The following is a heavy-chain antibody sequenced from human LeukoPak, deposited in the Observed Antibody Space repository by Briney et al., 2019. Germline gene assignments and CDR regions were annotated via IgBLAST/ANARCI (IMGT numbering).Heavy chain of an antibody. CDR3: AREGRSSSPMDY. Sequence: GESLKISCKGSGYSFNTYWIGWVRQMPGKGLEWMGIIYTGDSDTRYSPSFQGQVTISADKSLNTAYLQWGSLKASDTAMYYCAREGRSSSPMDYWGQGTLVTVSS. CDR1: GYSFNTYW. CDR2: IYTGDSDT. D-gene: IGHD6-6*01. J-gene: IGHJ4*02. V-gene: IGHV5-51*01.